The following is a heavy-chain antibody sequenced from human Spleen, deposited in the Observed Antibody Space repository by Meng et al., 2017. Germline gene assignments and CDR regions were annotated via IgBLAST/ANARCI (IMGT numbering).Heavy chain of an antibody. CDR2: IRSRAYGGTT. CDR1: GFTFSDYA. J-gene: IGHJ5*02. V-gene: IGHV3-49*04. D-gene: IGHD3-10*01. Sequence: GGSLRLSCTASGFTFSDYAMNWVRQAPGKGLEWVGFIRSRAYGGTTEYVASVKGRFTTSRDDFKSIAYLQMDSLKTEDTAVYYCTGGSRFDPWGQGTLVTVSS. CDR3: TGGSRFDP.